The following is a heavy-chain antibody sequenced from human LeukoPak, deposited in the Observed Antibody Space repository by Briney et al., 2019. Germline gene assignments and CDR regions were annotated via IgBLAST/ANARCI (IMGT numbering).Heavy chain of an antibody. CDR2: IDPDDTST. CDR3: ARDPAVNWNDWNDVGCFDP. Sequence: PGGSLRLSCAASGFTFSSYAMSWVRQAPGKGLEWVSRIDPDDTSTKYGDSVRGRFIISRDNAKNILYLQMHSVRPEDTAVYYCARDPAVNWNDWNDVGCFDPWGQGTLVTVSS. J-gene: IGHJ5*02. V-gene: IGHV3-23*03. CDR1: GFTFSSYA. D-gene: IGHD1-1*01.